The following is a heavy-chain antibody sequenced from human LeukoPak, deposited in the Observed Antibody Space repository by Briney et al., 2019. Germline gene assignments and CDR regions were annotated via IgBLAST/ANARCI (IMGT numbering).Heavy chain of an antibody. CDR1: GGTFSSYA. Sequence: ASVKVSCKASGGTFSSYAISWVRQAPGQGLEWMGRIIPILGIANYAQKFQGRVTITADKTTSTAYMELRSLRSEDTAVYYCAREVVRGVIWFDPWGQGTLVTVSS. CDR2: IIPILGIA. CDR3: AREVVRGVIWFDP. J-gene: IGHJ5*02. V-gene: IGHV1-69*04. D-gene: IGHD3-10*01.